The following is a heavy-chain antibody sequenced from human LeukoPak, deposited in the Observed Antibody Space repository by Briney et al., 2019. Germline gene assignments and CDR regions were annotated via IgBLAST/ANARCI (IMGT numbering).Heavy chain of an antibody. CDR3: AKDRALTLTSSDY. CDR2: ISAAGST. D-gene: IGHD2-2*01. CDR1: GFTITNYA. Sequence: ESLRLSCAASGFTITNYAMNWVRQAPGEGLDWVSGISAAGSTHYADSVKGRFTIPRDNSKNTLFLQMNSLRAEDTAVYYCAKDRALTLTSSDYWGQGTLVTVSS. V-gene: IGHV3-23*01. J-gene: IGHJ4*02.